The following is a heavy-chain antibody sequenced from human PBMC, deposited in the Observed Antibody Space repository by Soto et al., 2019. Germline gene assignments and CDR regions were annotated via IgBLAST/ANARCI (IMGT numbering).Heavy chain of an antibody. V-gene: IGHV1-46*04. CDR3: AREDHFVADS. Sequence: QVQLVQSGAEVKKPGASMRISCKASGYSFTDFYIYWLRQAPGQGPEWMGMINHNSGSTTYAPKLQGRVTMTRDRSTATVYMELRSLQSEDTAVYYCAREDHFVADSWGQGTLVIVSS. CDR2: INHNSGST. D-gene: IGHD6-6*01. CDR1: GYSFTDFY. J-gene: IGHJ5*01.